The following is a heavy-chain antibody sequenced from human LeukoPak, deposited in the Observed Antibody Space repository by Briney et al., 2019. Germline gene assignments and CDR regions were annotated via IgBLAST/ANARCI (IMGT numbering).Heavy chain of an antibody. V-gene: IGHV4-59*08. CDR2: IYYGGSP. CDR1: GASISRYF. D-gene: IGHD4-11*01. Sequence: SETLSLTCTVSGASISRYFWSWIRQPPGKGLEWIGYIYYGGSPNYNPSLKTRVTISIDTSKNQFSLRLTSVTAADTAVYYCATGASTAKDAFDIWGQGTMVIVSS. CDR3: ATGASTAKDAFDI. J-gene: IGHJ3*02.